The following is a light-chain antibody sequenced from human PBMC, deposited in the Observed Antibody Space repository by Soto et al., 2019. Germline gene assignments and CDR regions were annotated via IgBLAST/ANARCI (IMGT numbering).Light chain of an antibody. J-gene: IGLJ2*01. CDR1: SSDVGGYNY. CDR2: EVS. V-gene: IGLV2-8*01. CDR3: SSYAGSNTFVV. Sequence: QSALTQPPSASGSPGQSVTISCTGTSSDVGGYNYVSWYQQHPGKAPKLMIYEVSKRPSGVPDRFSGSKSGNTASLTVSGLQVEDEAAYYCSSYAGSNTFVVFGGGTKLTVL.